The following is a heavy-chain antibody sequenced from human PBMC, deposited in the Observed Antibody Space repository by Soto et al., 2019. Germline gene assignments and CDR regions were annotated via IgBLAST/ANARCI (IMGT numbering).Heavy chain of an antibody. CDR3: ARGNHRWLQLWYFDL. V-gene: IGHV1-69*12. Sequence: QVQLVQSGAEVKKPGSSVTFSCKASGGTFSSYTISWVRQAPGQGLEWMGGIIPIFGTANYAQKFQGRVTITAAESTRPAYMELSSLRSEDTAVYYCARGNHRWLQLWYFDLWGRGTLVTVSS. CDR2: IIPIFGTA. J-gene: IGHJ2*01. D-gene: IGHD5-12*01. CDR1: GGTFSSYT.